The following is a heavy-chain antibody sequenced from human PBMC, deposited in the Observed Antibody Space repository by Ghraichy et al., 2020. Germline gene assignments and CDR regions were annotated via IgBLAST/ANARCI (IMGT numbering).Heavy chain of an antibody. J-gene: IGHJ6*03. CDR1: GFTFSNAW. V-gene: IGHV3-15*01. Sequence: GGSLRLSCVASGFTFSNAWMSWVRQAPGKGLEGVGHIKSNSDGGTTDYAAFVKGRFTMSRDDSKNTLYLQMNSLKTEDTAVDYCYYYHMDVWGKGTTVTVSS. CDR3: YYYHMDV. CDR2: IKSNSDGGTT.